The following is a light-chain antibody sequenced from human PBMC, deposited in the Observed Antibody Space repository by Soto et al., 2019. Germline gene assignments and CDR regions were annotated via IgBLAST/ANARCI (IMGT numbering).Light chain of an antibody. CDR3: NSYTSGSTYV. J-gene: IGLJ1*01. CDR2: GVS. CDR1: SSDVGGYNY. Sequence: QAVLTQPASVSGSPGQSITISCTGTSSDVGGYNYVSWYQQHPGKAPKVMIYGVSHRPSGVSSRFSGSKSGNTASLTISGLQAEDEADYYCNSYTSGSTYVFGTGTKLTVL. V-gene: IGLV2-14*01.